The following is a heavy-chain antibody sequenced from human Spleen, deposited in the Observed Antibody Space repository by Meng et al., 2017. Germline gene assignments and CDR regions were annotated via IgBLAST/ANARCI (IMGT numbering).Heavy chain of an antibody. Sequence: LSLTCAASGFTFSSYAMHWVRQAPGKGLEWVAVISYDGSNGYYADSVKGRFTISRDNSKNTLYLQMNNLRDEDTAVYYCAREISMSVTAYYYGMDVWGQGTTVTVSS. CDR1: GFTFSSYA. J-gene: IGHJ6*02. D-gene: IGHD2-21*02. V-gene: IGHV3-30*01. CDR3: AREISMSVTAYYYGMDV. CDR2: ISYDGSNG.